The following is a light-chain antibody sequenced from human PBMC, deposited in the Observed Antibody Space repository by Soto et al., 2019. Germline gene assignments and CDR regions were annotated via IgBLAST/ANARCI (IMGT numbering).Light chain of an antibody. CDR2: DAS. CDR3: QQYGDSPVT. CDR1: QSVNSY. Sequence: EIVMTQSPGTLSLSPGERATLSCRASQSVNSYLAWYQQKPGQAPRLLISDASDRATGIPDRFSGSGSGTDFTLTISRLVPEDFAVYYCQQYGDSPVTFGQGTRWIS. V-gene: IGKV3-20*01. J-gene: IGKJ1*01.